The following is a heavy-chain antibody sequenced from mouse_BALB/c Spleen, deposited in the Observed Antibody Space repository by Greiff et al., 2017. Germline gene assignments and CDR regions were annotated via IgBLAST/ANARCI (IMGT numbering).Heavy chain of an antibody. D-gene: IGHD2-1*01. CDR2: INPDSSTI. V-gene: IGHV4-1*02. CDR1: GFDFSRYW. J-gene: IGHJ2*01. Sequence: EVKLMESGGGLVQPGGSLKLSCAASGFDFSRYWMSWVRQAPGKGLEWIGEINPDSSTINYTPSLKDKFIISRDNAKNTLYLQMSKVRSEDTALYYCARRYYGNLDYWGQGTTLTVSS. CDR3: ARRYYGNLDY.